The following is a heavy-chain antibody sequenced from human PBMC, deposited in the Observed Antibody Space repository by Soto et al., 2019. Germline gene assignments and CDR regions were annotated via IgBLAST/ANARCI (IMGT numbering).Heavy chain of an antibody. J-gene: IGHJ4*02. CDR2: TYYRSKWYN. CDR3: AREVRLTGTTSLFDY. V-gene: IGHV6-1*01. D-gene: IGHD1-7*01. CDR1: GDSVSSNSAA. Sequence: SQTLSLTCAISGDSVSSNSAAWNWIRQSPSRGLEWLGGTYYRSKWYNDCAVSVKSRITINPDTSKNQFSLQLNSVTPEDTAVYYCAREVRLTGTTSLFDYWGQGTLVTVS.